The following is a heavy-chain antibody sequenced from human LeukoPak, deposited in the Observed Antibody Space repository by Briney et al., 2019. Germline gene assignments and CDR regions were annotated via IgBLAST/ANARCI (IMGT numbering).Heavy chain of an antibody. CDR1: GYIFTDYH. Sequence: ASVKVSCKASGYIFTDYHIHWVRQVPGQGLEWMGLINPNGGTTNYAQRFQGRVTFTRDTSISTAYMELSSLTSDDTAMHYCARAYTGPSNWLDPWGQGTLVTVSS. CDR3: ARAYTGPSNWLDP. D-gene: IGHD1-14*01. V-gene: IGHV1-2*02. J-gene: IGHJ5*02. CDR2: INPNGGTT.